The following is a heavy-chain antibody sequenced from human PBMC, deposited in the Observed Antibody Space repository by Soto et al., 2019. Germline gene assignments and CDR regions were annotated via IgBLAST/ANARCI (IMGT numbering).Heavy chain of an antibody. CDR2: FYYSEST. CDR1: GGSISSGLYS. CDR3: ARLGGYCSSTSCYGYYGMDV. D-gene: IGHD2-2*01. Sequence: QLQLQESGPGLVKPSETLSLTCTVSGGSISSGLYSWGWIRQPPGEGLEWFGTFYYSESTYYNPSLESRVTISVDTSKNQFSLKVSSVTVADTAVYYCARLGGYCSSTSCYGYYGMDVWGQGTTVTVSS. J-gene: IGHJ6*02. V-gene: IGHV4-39*01.